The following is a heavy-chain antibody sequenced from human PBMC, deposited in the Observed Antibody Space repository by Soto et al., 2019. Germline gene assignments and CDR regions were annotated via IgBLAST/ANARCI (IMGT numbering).Heavy chain of an antibody. CDR2: IYYSGST. Sequence: PSETLSLTCTVSGGSISSGDYYWTWIRQPPGKGLEWIGYIYYSGSTYYNPSLKSRVTISVDTSRNQFSLKLSSVTAADTAVYYCARALRVLRYFDWLPGTYYYGMDGWGQGTTVAVAS. D-gene: IGHD3-9*01. V-gene: IGHV4-30-4*01. J-gene: IGHJ6*02. CDR3: ARALRVLRYFDWLPGTYYYGMDG. CDR1: GGSISSGDYY.